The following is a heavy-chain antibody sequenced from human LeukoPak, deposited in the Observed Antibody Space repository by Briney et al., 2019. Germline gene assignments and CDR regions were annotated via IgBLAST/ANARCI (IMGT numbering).Heavy chain of an antibody. CDR1: GYSISSGYY. V-gene: IGHV4-38-2*02. D-gene: IGHD4-17*01. CDR2: IYHSGST. Sequence: SETLSLTCTVSGYSISSGYYWGWIRQPPGKGLEWIGSIYHSGSTYYNPSLKSRVTISVDTSKNQFSLKLSSVTAADTAVYYCARALTTVTPFRYWGQGTLVTVSS. J-gene: IGHJ4*02. CDR3: ARALTTVTPFRY.